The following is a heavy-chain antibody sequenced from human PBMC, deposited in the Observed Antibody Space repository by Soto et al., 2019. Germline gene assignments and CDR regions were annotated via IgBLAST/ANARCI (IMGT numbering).Heavy chain of an antibody. CDR2: ISYDGSNK. J-gene: IGHJ4*02. D-gene: IGHD3-10*01. V-gene: IGHV3-30-3*01. CDR3: ATVDNYYGSVF. CDR1: GFTFSSYA. Sequence: XXSLRLAYAASGFTFSSYAMNWVLQAPGKGLEWVAVISYDGSNKYYADSVKGRFTISRDNSNNTLYLQMKSLRVEDTAVYYCATVDNYYGSVFWGQGTLVTVSS.